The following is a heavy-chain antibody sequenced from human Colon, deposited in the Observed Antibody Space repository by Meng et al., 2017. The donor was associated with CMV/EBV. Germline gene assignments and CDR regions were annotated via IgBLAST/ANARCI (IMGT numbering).Heavy chain of an antibody. Sequence: AELVKSVDEVEKPGASVQVLCKGSGYTVTPYDLHWVRQAPGQGLEWVGCMLPKTGALDYAQKFRGRINLTTDTSITTAYMELSGLTSDDTAVYYCIRENWYYDYWGLGTLVTVSS. V-gene: IGHV1-2*02. J-gene: IGHJ4*02. CDR2: MLPKTGAL. CDR1: GYTVTPYD. D-gene: IGHD1-1*01. CDR3: IRENWYYDY.